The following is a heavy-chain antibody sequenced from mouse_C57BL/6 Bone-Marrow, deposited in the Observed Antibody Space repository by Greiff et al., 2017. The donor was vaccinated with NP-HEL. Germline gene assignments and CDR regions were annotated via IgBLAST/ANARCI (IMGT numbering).Heavy chain of an antibody. CDR2: ISSGSSTI. CDR1: GFTFSNYG. Sequence: EVQLVESGGGLVKPGGSLKLSCAASGFTFSNYGMHWVRQAPEKGLEWVAYISSGSSTIYYADTVKGRFTISRDNAKNTLFLQMTSLRSVDTAMYYCARRGLTGRWYFDVWGTGTTVTVSS. V-gene: IGHV5-17*01. CDR3: ARRGLTGRWYFDV. D-gene: IGHD4-1*01. J-gene: IGHJ1*03.